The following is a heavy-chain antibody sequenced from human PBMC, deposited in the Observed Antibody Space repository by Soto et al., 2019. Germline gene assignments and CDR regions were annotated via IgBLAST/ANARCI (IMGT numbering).Heavy chain of an antibody. CDR1: GGTFNTYA. CDR2: ISPIFGAA. CDR3: AREVQVHTPAFVY. Sequence: QVQLVQSGAEMKKPGSSVKVSCQSSGGTFNTYAMNWVRQAPGQGPEWMGDISPIFGAANYAPKFQGRVTITAEESTGTSYMQLSSLTSEDTALYCCAREVQVHTPAFVYWGQGTLVTVSS. D-gene: IGHD3-10*01. J-gene: IGHJ4*02. V-gene: IGHV1-69*01.